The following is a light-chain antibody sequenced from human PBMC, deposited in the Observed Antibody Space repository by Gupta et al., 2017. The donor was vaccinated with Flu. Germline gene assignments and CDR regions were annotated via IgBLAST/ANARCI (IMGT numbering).Light chain of an antibody. CDR1: SGSRASNY. J-gene: IGLJ1*01. V-gene: IGLV6-57*01. Sequence: NFMLTQPHSVSESPGKTVTIYCTRSSGSRASNYVQWYQQRPGSSPTTVIYDVNERPSGVTDRVSGSNYGYSTSVTITSYGLEAEDDSYCSSRSYGNDHDVFGSGTKVTVL. CDR3: RSYGNDHDV. CDR2: DVN.